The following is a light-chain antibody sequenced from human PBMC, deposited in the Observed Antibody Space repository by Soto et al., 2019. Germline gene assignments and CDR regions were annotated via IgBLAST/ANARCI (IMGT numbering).Light chain of an antibody. CDR2: SHN. J-gene: IGLJ2*01. CDR3: AAWDDRLNGPV. CDR1: NSNIGGNT. Sequence: QSVLTQPPSASGTPGQRVTISCSGSNSNIGGNTVNWYQHLPGTAPKLLINSHNQRPSGVPDRFSGSKSGTSASLAISGLQSEDEADYYCAAWDDRLNGPVFGGGTKLTVL. V-gene: IGLV1-44*01.